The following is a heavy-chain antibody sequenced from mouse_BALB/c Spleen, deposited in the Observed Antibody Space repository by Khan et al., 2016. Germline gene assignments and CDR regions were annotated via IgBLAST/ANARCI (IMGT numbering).Heavy chain of an antibody. CDR3: AKCDDGYYYAMDY. V-gene: IGHV2-3*01. CDR1: GFSLTSYG. J-gene: IGHJ4*01. D-gene: IGHD2-3*01. CDR2: IWGDGST. Sequence: VQLQESGPGLVAPSQSLSITCTVSGFSLTSYGVSWVRQPPGKGLEWLGVIWGDGSTNYHSALLSRLSISKDNSMSQVFLKLNSQQTDDTATYYWAKCDDGYYYAMDYWGQGTALTVSS.